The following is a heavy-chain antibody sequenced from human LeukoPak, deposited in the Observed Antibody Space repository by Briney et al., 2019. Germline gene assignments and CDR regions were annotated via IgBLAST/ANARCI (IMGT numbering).Heavy chain of an antibody. V-gene: IGHV4-59*01. CDR1: GGSISSYY. D-gene: IGHD6-19*01. Sequence: SETLSLTCTVSGGSISSYYWSWIRQPPGKGLEWIGYIYYSGSTNYNPSLKSRVTISVDTSKNQFSLKLSSVTAADTAVYYCARGECSSGWYFDWGQGTLVTVSS. CDR2: IYYSGST. J-gene: IGHJ4*02. CDR3: ARGECSSGWYFD.